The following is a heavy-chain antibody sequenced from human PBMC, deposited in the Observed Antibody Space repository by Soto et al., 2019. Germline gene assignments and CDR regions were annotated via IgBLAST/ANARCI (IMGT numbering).Heavy chain of an antibody. D-gene: IGHD3-3*01. J-gene: IGHJ4*02. CDR1: GGTFSSYA. CDR2: IIPIFGTA. CDR3: ASLAIFGVADFGY. V-gene: IGHV1-69*13. Sequence: GASVKVSCKASGGTFSSYAISWVRQAPGQGLEWMGGIIPIFGTANYAQKFQGRVTITADESTSTAYMELSSLRSEDTAVYYCASLAIFGVADFGYWGQGTLVTVSS.